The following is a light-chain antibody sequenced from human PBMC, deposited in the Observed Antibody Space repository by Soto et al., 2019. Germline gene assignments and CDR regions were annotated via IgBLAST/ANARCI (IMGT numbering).Light chain of an antibody. CDR3: SSYTSSSTHYV. Sequence: QSVLTQPASVSGSPGQSCTISCTGTSIDVGGYNYVSWHQQHPGKAPKLIIYEVSNRPSGVSNRFSGSKSGNTASLTISGLQAEDEADYYCSSYTSSSTHYVFGTGTKLTVL. CDR2: EVS. V-gene: IGLV2-14*01. J-gene: IGLJ1*01. CDR1: SIDVGGYNY.